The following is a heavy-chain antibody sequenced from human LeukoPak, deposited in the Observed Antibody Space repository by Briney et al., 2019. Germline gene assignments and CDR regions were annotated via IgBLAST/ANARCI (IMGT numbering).Heavy chain of an antibody. CDR3: ATFSYAGNAGGSAGS. Sequence: GGSLRLSCAASGFTFSDSYMTWVRQAPGKGLEWVANIKQDGSEKNYVDSVKGRFTISRDNAKNSVDLQMNSLRAEDTAVYYCATFSYAGNAGGSAGSWGQGTLVTVSS. CDR2: IKQDGSEK. J-gene: IGHJ5*02. D-gene: IGHD4-23*01. V-gene: IGHV3-7*03. CDR1: GFTFSDSY.